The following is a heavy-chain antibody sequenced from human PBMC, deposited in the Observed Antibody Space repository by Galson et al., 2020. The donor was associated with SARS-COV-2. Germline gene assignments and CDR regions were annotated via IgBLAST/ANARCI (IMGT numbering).Heavy chain of an antibody. CDR2: MNPKSGNT. Sequence: ASVKVSCKASGYTIASYDINWVRQATGQGLEWMGWMNPKSGNTGYAQRFQGRVTITMDTSISTAYLELSSLRSEDTAVYYCARASKHYNLVNGDHNYYYYYKDGWGKGTTVTIS. CDR3: ARASKHYNLVNGDHNYYYYYKDG. CDR1: GYTIASYD. D-gene: IGHD3-9*01. J-gene: IGHJ6*03. V-gene: IGHV1-8*03.